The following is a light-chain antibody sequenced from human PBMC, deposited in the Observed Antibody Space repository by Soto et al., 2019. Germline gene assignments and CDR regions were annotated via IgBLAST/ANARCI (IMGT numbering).Light chain of an antibody. V-gene: IGLV2-14*01. CDR1: SSDVGSYNY. CDR3: SSYTSSSTVV. CDR2: DVS. J-gene: IGLJ2*01. Sequence: QSALTQPASVSGSPGQSITISCTGTSSDVGSYNYVSWCQQHPGKAPKLIIYDVSNRPSGVSNRFSGSKSGNTASLTISGLQAEDEADYYCSSYTSSSTVVFGGGTKLTVL.